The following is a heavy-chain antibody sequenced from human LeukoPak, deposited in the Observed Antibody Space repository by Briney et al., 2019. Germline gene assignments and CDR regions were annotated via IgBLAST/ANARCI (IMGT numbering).Heavy chain of an antibody. J-gene: IGHJ4*02. CDR1: GYTLTELS. CDR2: VRYDSSNK. D-gene: IGHD1-1*01. V-gene: IGHV3-30*02. CDR3: ARGERGIDY. Sequence: SCKVSGYTLTELSMHWVRQAPGKGLEWVAFVRYDSSNKYYADSVKGRFTISRDNSKNTLYLQMGSLRAEDMAVYYCARGERGIDYWGQGTLVTVSS.